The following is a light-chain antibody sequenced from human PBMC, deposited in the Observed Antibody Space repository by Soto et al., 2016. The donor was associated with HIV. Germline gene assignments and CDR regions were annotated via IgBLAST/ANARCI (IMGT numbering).Light chain of an antibody. CDR2: AAS. CDR3: LQHHTYPWT. V-gene: IGKV1-39*01. Sequence: DIQLTQSPSSLSASVGDRVTITCRSSQSISKYLNWYQQKPGNAPKLLIYAASSLQSGVPSRFSGSESGTDFTLTISSLQPEDFATYYCLQHHTYPWTFGQGTKVEIK. CDR1: QSISKY. J-gene: IGKJ1*01.